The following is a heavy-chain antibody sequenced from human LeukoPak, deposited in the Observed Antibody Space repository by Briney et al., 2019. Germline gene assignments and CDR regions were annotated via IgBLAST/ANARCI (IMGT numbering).Heavy chain of an antibody. D-gene: IGHD4-17*01. CDR3: ARHRRGDPDAYDI. CDR2: IYYSGST. J-gene: IGHJ3*02. Sequence: SETLSLTCTVSGGSITNYYWSWIRQSPEKGLGWIGYIYYSGSTNYNASLKSRVTISVDTSKNQFSLKLSSVTAADTAVYYCARHRRGDPDAYDIWGQGTKVTVSS. V-gene: IGHV4-59*08. CDR1: GGSITNYY.